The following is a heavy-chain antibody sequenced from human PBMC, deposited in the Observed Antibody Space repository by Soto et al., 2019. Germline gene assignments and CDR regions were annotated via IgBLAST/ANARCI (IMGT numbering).Heavy chain of an antibody. CDR1: GFSLSTSAMG. J-gene: IGHJ4*02. CDR2: IYWNDQ. D-gene: IGHD1-26*01. CDR3: ARWDLLLSWDY. Sequence: QITLKESGPTLVKPTQTLTLTCTFSGFSLSTSAMGVGWIRQPPGKALEWLALIYWNDQRYSPSLRSRITITKDTSSNQVVLTMTNMDPVDTATYYCARWDLLLSWDYWGQGTLVTVSS. V-gene: IGHV2-5*01.